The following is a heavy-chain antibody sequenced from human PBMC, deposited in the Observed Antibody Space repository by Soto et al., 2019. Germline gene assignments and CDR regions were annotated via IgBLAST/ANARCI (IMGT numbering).Heavy chain of an antibody. CDR1: GGSISSGGYS. J-gene: IGHJ4*02. Sequence: SETLSLTCTVSGGSISSGGYSWIWIRQPPGKGLEWIGFMYNSGSTHYNPSLKSRVTISLDTSKNQFSLNLRSVTAADTAVYYCASMGYHYGSGSYPLDYWGQGTLVTVSS. CDR3: ASMGYHYGSGSYPLDY. V-gene: IGHV4-61*08. D-gene: IGHD3-10*01. CDR2: MYNSGST.